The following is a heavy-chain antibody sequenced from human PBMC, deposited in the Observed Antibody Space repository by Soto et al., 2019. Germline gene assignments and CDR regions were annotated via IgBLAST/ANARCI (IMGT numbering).Heavy chain of an antibody. Sequence: QVQLQESGPGLVKPSQTLSLTCTVSGGSIRSSDYYWSWIRQPPGKGLEWIGYVYYSESAYYNPSLQSRGSISIDTSKNQFSLTLSSVTAADTAVYYCARVIITATGTSGFDSWGQGTLVTVSS. CDR1: GGSIRSSDYY. D-gene: IGHD6-13*01. V-gene: IGHV4-30-4*01. CDR2: VYYSESA. CDR3: ARVIITATGTSGFDS. J-gene: IGHJ4*02.